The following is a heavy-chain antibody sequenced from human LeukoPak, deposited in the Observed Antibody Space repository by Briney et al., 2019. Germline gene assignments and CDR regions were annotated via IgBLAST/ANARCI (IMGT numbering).Heavy chain of an antibody. D-gene: IGHD1-26*01. CDR1: EFTFSTYS. V-gene: IGHV3-21*01. CDR2: LSTTSSYI. CDR3: ARDDGSYSRSPGFDS. Sequence: PGGSLRLSCAASEFTFSTYSMNWVRQAPGKGLEWVSSLSTTSSYIYYADSVKGRFTVSRDNAKNSLYLQMNSLRAEDTAVYYCARDDGSYSRSPGFDSWGQGTLVTVSP. J-gene: IGHJ4*02.